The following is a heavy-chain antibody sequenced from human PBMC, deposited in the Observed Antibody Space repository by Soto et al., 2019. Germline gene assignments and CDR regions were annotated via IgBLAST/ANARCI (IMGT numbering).Heavy chain of an antibody. Sequence: PGESLKISCKGSGYSFTSYWIVWVRQMPGKGLEWMGIIXPXXSXTXXXPXXXGQVTISADKSISTAYLQWSSLKASDTAMYYCATTTVTTTHDAFDIWGQGTMVTVSS. CDR1: GYSFTSYW. CDR3: ATTTVTTTHDAFDI. J-gene: IGHJ3*02. V-gene: IGHV5-51*01. CDR2: IXPXXSXT. D-gene: IGHD4-17*01.